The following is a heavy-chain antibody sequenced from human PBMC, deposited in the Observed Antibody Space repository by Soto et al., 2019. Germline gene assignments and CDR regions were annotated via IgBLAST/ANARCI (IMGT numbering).Heavy chain of an antibody. CDR1: GGSFSGYY. CDR3: ARGVTMVRGVIGYFDY. V-gene: IGHV4-34*01. J-gene: IGHJ4*02. Sequence: SETLSLTCAVYGGSFSGYYWSWIRQPPGKGLEWIGEINHSGSTNYNPSLQSRVTISVDTSKNQFSLKLSSVTAADTAVYYCARGVTMVRGVIGYFDYWGQGTLVTVSS. CDR2: INHSGST. D-gene: IGHD3-10*01.